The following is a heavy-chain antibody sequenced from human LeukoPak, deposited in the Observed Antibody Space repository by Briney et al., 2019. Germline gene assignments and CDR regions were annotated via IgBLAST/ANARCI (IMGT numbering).Heavy chain of an antibody. J-gene: IGHJ6*03. CDR1: GFTVSSNY. V-gene: IGHV3-53*01. CDR3: ARSLRVRGVPDYMDV. CDR2: IHKNAIT. D-gene: IGHD3-10*01. Sequence: GGSLRLSCAASGFTVSSNYMTWVRQAPGKGPQWVSVIHKNAITYYADTVKGRFTISRDNSKNMVYLQMNSLRAEDTAVYYCARSLRVRGVPDYMDVWGKGTTVTISS.